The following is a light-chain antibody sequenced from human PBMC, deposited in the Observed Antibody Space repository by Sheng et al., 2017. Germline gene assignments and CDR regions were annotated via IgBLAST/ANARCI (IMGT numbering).Light chain of an antibody. CDR2: GAS. CDR3: QHHNNWPYT. J-gene: IGKJ2*01. CDR1: QSVRSY. V-gene: IGKV3-11*01. Sequence: TLLTQSPVTLSLSPGERATLSCRASQSVRSYLAWYQQKPGQPPRLLIYGASTRATGIPARFSGSGSGTEFTLTISSLEPEDFAVYYCQHHNNWPYTFGQGTNLEI.